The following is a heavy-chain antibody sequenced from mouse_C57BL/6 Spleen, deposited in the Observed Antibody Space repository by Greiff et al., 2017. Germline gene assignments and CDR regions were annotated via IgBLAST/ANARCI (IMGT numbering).Heavy chain of an antibody. D-gene: IGHD2-3*01. CDR3: TDGYYVGFAY. Sequence: QVQLQQSGAELVRPGASVTLSCKASGYTFTDYEMHWVKQTPVHGLEWIGAIDPETGGTAYNQKFKGKAILTADKSSSTAYMELRSLTSEDSAVYYCTDGYYVGFAYWGQGTLVTVSA. CDR1: GYTFTDYE. J-gene: IGHJ3*01. V-gene: IGHV1-15*01. CDR2: IDPETGGT.